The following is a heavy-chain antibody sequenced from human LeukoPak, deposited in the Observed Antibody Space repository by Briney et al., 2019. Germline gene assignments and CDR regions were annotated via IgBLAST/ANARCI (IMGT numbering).Heavy chain of an antibody. Sequence: GASVKVSCKASGYTFTSYGISWVRQAPGQGLEWMGWISAYNGNTNYAQKLQGRVTMTTDTSTSTAYMELRSLRSDDTAVYYCARVPPQGVLEWLLYVPSRDYYGMDVWVQGTTVTVSS. CDR2: ISAYNGNT. CDR3: ARVPPQGVLEWLLYVPSRDYYGMDV. J-gene: IGHJ6*02. D-gene: IGHD3-3*01. V-gene: IGHV1-18*01. CDR1: GYTFTSYG.